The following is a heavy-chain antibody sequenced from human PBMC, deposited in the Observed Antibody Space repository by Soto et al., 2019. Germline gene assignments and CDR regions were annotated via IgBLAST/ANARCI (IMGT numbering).Heavy chain of an antibody. V-gene: IGHV3-66*01. J-gene: IGHJ4*02. CDR3: VKAISSTPSDLY. CDR1: GFIVSNTY. Sequence: EVQLVESGGGLVQPGGSLRLSCAASGFIVSNTYMRWVRQDPGKGLAWVSFIYSGGSTFYADSVKGRFTVSRDSSTNMFYLQMSSLTAEDTAVYYCVKAISSTPSDLYFGQGTLVTVSS. D-gene: IGHD3-9*01. CDR2: IYSGGST.